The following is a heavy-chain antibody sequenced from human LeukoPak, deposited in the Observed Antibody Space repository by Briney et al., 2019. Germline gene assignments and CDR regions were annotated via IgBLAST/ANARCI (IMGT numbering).Heavy chain of an antibody. D-gene: IGHD6-13*01. CDR2: IKQDGSEK. V-gene: IGHV3-7*01. Sequence: GGSLRLSCAASGFTFSSYWMSWVRQAPGKGLEWVANIKQDGSEKYYVDSVKGRFTISRDNAKNSLYLQMNSLRAEDTAVYYCASHAAAGPDYEFDYWGQGTLVTVSS. CDR1: GFTFSSYW. J-gene: IGHJ4*02. CDR3: ASHAAAGPDYEFDY.